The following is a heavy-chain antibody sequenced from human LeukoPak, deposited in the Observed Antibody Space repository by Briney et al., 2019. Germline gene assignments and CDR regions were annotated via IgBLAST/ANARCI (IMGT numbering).Heavy chain of an antibody. CDR1: GYTFTSYG. CDR3: ARDRIVVVPAAIGAFDI. V-gene: IGHV1-18*01. CDR2: ISAYNGNT. D-gene: IGHD2-2*02. J-gene: IGHJ3*02. Sequence: ASVKVSCKASGYTFTSYGISWVRQAPGQGLEWMGWISAYNGNTNYAQKLQGRVTMTTDTSTSTAYMELRSLRSDDTAVYYCARDRIVVVPAAIGAFDIWGQGTMVTVSS.